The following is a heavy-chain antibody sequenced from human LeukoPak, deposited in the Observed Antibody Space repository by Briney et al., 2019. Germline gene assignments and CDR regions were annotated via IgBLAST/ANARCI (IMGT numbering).Heavy chain of an antibody. Sequence: GGSLRLSCAASGFTFSDYYMSWIRQAPGKGLEWVAVIWYDGSNKYYADSVKGRFTISRDNSKNTLYLQMNSLRAEDTAVYYCARDSGNYFAIGLFDYWGQGTLVTVSS. V-gene: IGHV3-33*08. J-gene: IGHJ4*02. CDR2: IWYDGSNK. CDR3: ARDSGNYFAIGLFDY. D-gene: IGHD1-26*01. CDR1: GFTFSDYY.